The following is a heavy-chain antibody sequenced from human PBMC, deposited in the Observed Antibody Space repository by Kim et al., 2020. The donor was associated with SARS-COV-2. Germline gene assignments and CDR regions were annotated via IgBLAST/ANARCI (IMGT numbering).Heavy chain of an antibody. D-gene: IGHD2-2*01. J-gene: IGHJ3*02. V-gene: IGHV3-7*03. Sequence: GGSLRLSCAASGFTFSSYWMSWVRQAPGKGLEWVANIKQDGSEKYYVDSVKGRFTISRDNAKNSLYLQMNSLRAEDTAVYYCARESPGYCSSTSCHLGAFDIWGQVTMVTVSS. CDR3: ARESPGYCSSTSCHLGAFDI. CDR1: GFTFSSYW. CDR2: IKQDGSEK.